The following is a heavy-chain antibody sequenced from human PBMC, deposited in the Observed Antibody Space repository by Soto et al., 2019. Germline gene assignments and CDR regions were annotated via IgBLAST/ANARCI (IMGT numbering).Heavy chain of an antibody. Sequence: SETLSLTCAVYGGSFSGYYWSWIRQPPGKGLEWIGEINHSGSTNYNPSLKSRVTISVDTSKNQFSLKLSSVTAADMAVYYCARWQWLVLGGYYFDYWGQGTLVTVSS. V-gene: IGHV4-34*01. CDR2: INHSGST. D-gene: IGHD6-19*01. J-gene: IGHJ4*02. CDR1: GGSFSGYY. CDR3: ARWQWLVLGGYYFDY.